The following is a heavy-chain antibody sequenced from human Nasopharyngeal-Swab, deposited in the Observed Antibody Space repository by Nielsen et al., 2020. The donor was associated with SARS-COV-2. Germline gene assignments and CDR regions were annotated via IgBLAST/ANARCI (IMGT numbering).Heavy chain of an antibody. J-gene: IGHJ4*01. V-gene: IGHV3-64*02. CDR1: GFTFGSYS. Sequence: GESLKISCAASGFTFGSYSMHWVRQAPGKGLEYVSAIGSNEAKTYYADSVKGRFTISRDNSKNILYLQMGTLRPEDTAVYYCATERGNWFYFDYWGHGTLVTVPS. CDR3: ATERGNWFYFDY. D-gene: IGHD3-9*01. CDR2: IGSNEAKT.